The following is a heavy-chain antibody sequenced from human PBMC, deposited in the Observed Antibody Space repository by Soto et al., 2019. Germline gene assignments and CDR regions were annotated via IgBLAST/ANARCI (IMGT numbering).Heavy chain of an antibody. CDR1: GITFRSYS. Sequence: GGSLRLSCAASGITFRSYSMSWVRQAPGKGLEWVASITSDSSDIYYEDSVKGRFTISRDNGENSLYLQMTSLGAEDTGVYYCATTYCSGGYCFSSEYWGQGTLVTVSS. CDR3: ATTYCSGGYCFSSEY. CDR2: ITSDSSDI. V-gene: IGHV3-21*01. J-gene: IGHJ4*02. D-gene: IGHD2-15*01.